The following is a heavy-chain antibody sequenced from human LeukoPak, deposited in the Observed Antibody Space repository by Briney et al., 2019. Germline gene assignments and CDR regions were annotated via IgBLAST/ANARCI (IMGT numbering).Heavy chain of an antibody. J-gene: IGHJ4*02. Sequence: PGGSLRLSCAASGFTFSSYAMSWVRQAPGKGLEWVSAISGSGGSTYCADSVKGRFTISRDNSKNTLYLQMNSLRAEDTAVYYCAKVGLWAAAGADFDYWGQGTLVTVSS. CDR2: ISGSGGST. D-gene: IGHD6-13*01. CDR1: GFTFSSYA. V-gene: IGHV3-23*01. CDR3: AKVGLWAAAGADFDY.